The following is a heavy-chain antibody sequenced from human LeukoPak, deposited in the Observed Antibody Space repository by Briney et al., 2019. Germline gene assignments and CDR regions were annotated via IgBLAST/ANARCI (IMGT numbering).Heavy chain of an antibody. J-gene: IGHJ3*02. V-gene: IGHV3-11*04. CDR1: GFTFSDYY. CDR2: ISSSGSTI. Sequence: PGGSLRLSCAASGFTFSDYYMSWIRQAPGKGLEWVSYISSSGSTIYYADSVKGRFTISRDNAKNSLYLQMNSLRAEDTAVYYCVRDQPLTKSVPDAFDIWGQGTMVTVSS. D-gene: IGHD1-14*01. CDR3: VRDQPLTKSVPDAFDI.